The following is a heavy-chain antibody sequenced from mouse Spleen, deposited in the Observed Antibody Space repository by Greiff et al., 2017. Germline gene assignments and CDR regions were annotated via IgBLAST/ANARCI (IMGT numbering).Heavy chain of an antibody. CDR3: ARRDGYGWFAY. D-gene: IGHD2-2*01. CDR1: GYTFTDYN. CDR2: INPNNGGT. Sequence: EVKLVESGPELVKPGASVKMSCKASGYTFTDYNMHWVKQSHGKSLEWIGYINPNNGGTSYNQKFKGKATLTVNKSSSTAYMELRSLTSEDSAVYYCARRDGYGWFAYWGQGTLVTVSA. V-gene: IGHV1-22*01. J-gene: IGHJ3*01.